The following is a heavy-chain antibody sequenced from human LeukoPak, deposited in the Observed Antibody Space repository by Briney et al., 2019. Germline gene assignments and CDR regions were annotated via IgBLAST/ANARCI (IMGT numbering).Heavy chain of an antibody. CDR1: GGSISSGGYS. CDR2: IYHSGST. CDR3: ARYHPSGYDAFDI. J-gene: IGHJ3*02. V-gene: IGHV4-30-2*02. D-gene: IGHD3-22*01. Sequence: SETLSLTCAVSGGSISSGGYSWSWIRQPPGKGLEWIGYIYHSGSTYYNPSLKSRVTISVDRSKNQFSLKLSSVTAADTAVYYCARYHPSGYDAFDIWGQGTMVTVSS.